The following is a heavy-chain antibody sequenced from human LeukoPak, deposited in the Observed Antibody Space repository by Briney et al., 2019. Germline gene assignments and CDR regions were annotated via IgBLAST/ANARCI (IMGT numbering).Heavy chain of an antibody. D-gene: IGHD5-12*01. J-gene: IGHJ4*02. CDR2: ISYDGSNK. Sequence: PGRSLRLSCAASGFTFSSYAMHWVRQAPGKGLEWVAVISYDGSNKYYADSVKGRFTISRDNSKNTLYLQMNSLRAEDTAVYYCARGPSALRPNGFHPRGYSGYVNYWGQGTLVTVSS. V-gene: IGHV3-30*04. CDR1: GFTFSSYA. CDR3: ARGPSALRPNGFHPRGYSGYVNY.